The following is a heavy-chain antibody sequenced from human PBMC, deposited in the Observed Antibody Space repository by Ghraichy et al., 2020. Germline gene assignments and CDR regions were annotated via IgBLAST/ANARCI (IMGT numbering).Heavy chain of an antibody. CDR2: IYYSGNT. CDR1: GDSISSSY. V-gene: IGHV4-59*01. Sequence: SETLSLTCSVSGDSISSSYWSWIRQPPGKGLEWIGFIYYSGNTDYDPSLKSRVTISLDTSKNQLSLKLTSVTAADPAVYYCARLGNASVHYDFWSGAYSYFDNWGQGTLVSVSS. J-gene: IGHJ4*02. CDR3: ARLGNASVHYDFWSGAYSYFDN. D-gene: IGHD3-3*01.